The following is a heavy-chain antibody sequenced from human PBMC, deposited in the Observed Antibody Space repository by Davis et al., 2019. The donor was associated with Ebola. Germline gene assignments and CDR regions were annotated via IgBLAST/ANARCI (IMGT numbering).Heavy chain of an antibody. V-gene: IGHV4-30-2*03. CDR2: IYYSGAT. Sequence: SETLSLTCAVSGGSISSGGYSWSWIRQPPGKGLEWIGTIYYSGATYYNPPLKSRVSISVDTSKNQFSLKLSSVTAADTAVYYCARLSWKQYDYWGQGTLVTVSS. CDR3: ARLSWKQYDY. CDR1: GGSISSGGYS. D-gene: IGHD1-1*01. J-gene: IGHJ4*02.